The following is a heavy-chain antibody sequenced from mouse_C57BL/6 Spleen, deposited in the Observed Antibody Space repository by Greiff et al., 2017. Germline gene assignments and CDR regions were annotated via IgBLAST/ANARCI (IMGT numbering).Heavy chain of an antibody. J-gene: IGHJ1*03. V-gene: IGHV1-26*01. Sequence: EVQLQQSGPELVKPGASVKISCKASGYTFTDYYMNWVKQSHGKSLEWIGDINPNNGGTSYNQKFKGKATLTVDKSSSTAYMGLRSLTSEDSAVYYCAIYYYGSWDFDVWGTGTTVTVSS. CDR2: INPNNGGT. CDR3: AIYYYGSWDFDV. CDR1: GYTFTDYY. D-gene: IGHD1-1*01.